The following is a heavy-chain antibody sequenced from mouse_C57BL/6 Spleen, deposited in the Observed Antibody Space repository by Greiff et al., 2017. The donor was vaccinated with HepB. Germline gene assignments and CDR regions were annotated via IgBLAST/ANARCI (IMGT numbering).Heavy chain of an antibody. D-gene: IGHD2-5*01. CDR2: INPSNGGT. CDR1: GYTFTSYW. J-gene: IGHJ1*03. CDR3: ARSDSNFWYFDV. V-gene: IGHV1-53*01. Sequence: VQLQQSGTELVKPGASVKLSCKASGYTFTSYWMHWVKQRPGQGLEWIGNINPSNGGTNYNEKFKSKATLTVDNSSSTAYMQLSSLTSDDSAVYYWARSDSNFWYFDVWGTGTTVTVSS.